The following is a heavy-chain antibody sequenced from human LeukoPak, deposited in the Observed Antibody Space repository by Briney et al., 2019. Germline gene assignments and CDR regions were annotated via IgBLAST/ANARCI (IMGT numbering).Heavy chain of an antibody. J-gene: IGHJ6*02. CDR2: IYYSGNT. D-gene: IGHD3-10*01. Sequence: PSETLSLTCTVSGGSIGSSIYYWGWIRQPPGKGLEWIGSIYYSGNTYYNPSLKSRVTISVDTSKNQFSLKLSSVTAADTAVYYCARLGFGELLPYGMDVWGQGTTVTVPS. CDR1: GGSIGSSIYY. V-gene: IGHV4-39*01. CDR3: ARLGFGELLPYGMDV.